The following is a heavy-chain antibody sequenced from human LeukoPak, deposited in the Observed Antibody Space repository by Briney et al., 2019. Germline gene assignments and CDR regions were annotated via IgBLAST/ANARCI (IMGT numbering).Heavy chain of an antibody. Sequence: GASVKVSCKASGYTFTSYGISWVRQAPGQGLEWMGRIIPILGIANYAQKFQGRVTITADKSTSTAYMELSSLRSEDTAVYYCARAGSGSYTSWFDPWGQGTLVTVSS. CDR1: GYTFTSYG. D-gene: IGHD1-26*01. CDR2: IIPILGIA. V-gene: IGHV1-69*04. CDR3: ARAGSGSYTSWFDP. J-gene: IGHJ5*02.